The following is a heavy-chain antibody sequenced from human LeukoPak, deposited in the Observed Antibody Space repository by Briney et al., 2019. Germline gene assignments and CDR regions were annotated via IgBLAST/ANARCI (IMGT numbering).Heavy chain of an antibody. V-gene: IGHV4-59*12. CDR3: ARSAAYSSGWDQRTFDY. J-gene: IGHJ4*02. CDR1: GGSISSYY. CDR2: IYHSGST. Sequence: SETLSLTCTVSGGSISSYYWSWIRQPPGKGLEWIGYIYHSGSTYYNPSLKSRVTISVDRSKNQFSLKLSSVTAADTAVYYCARSAAYSSGWDQRTFDYWGQGTLVTVSS. D-gene: IGHD6-19*01.